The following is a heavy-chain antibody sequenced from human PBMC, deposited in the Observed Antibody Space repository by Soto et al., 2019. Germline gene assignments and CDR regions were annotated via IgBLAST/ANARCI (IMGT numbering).Heavy chain of an antibody. Sequence: QEHLVESGGGMVHPGRSLRLSCVTSGITLAAHGMHWVRQAPGKGLEWVALSWYDGKTFYGESVKGRFTISRDTSTVFMDMRSLGPDDTAVYFCARVRNKNDKRLDAWGKGTTVIVSP. CDR3: ARVRNKNDKRLDA. CDR2: SWYDGKT. V-gene: IGHV3-33*01. CDR1: GITLAAHG. J-gene: IGHJ6*04.